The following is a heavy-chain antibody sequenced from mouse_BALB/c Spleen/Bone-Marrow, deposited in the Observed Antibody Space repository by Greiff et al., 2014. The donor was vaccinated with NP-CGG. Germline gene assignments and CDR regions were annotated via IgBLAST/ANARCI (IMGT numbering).Heavy chain of an antibody. CDR2: IYPGSGTT. V-gene: IGHV1-84*02. D-gene: IGHD1-2*01. Sequence: QVQLQQSGPELVKPGASVKISCKASGYTFNDYYINWVKQKPGQGLECIGWIYPGSGTTKYNENFKGKATLTVDTSSSTAYIQLSSLTSEDTAVYFCARDYGYVDAMNYWGQGTSVTVSS. CDR3: ARDYGYVDAMNY. J-gene: IGHJ4*01. CDR1: GYTFNDYY.